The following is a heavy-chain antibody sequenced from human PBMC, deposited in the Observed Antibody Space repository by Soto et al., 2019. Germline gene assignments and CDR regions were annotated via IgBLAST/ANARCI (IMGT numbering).Heavy chain of an antibody. CDR1: GFTFSTYS. CDR3: TRDPHALDF. J-gene: IGHJ4*02. Sequence: EVQLVESGGGLVQPGGSLRLSCVASGFTFSTYSMNWVRQAPGKGLEWVSYITSRSSTIHYADSVKGRFTISRDNAKNSLYLQMNILRAEDTAVYYCTRDPHALDFWGQGILVTVSS. V-gene: IGHV3-48*01. CDR2: ITSRSSTI.